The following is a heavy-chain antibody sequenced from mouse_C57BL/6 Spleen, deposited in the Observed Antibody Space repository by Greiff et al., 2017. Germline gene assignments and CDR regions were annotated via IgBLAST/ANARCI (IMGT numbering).Heavy chain of an antibody. CDR1: GFTFSDYG. V-gene: IGHV5-17*01. D-gene: IGHD2-5*01. J-gene: IGHJ4*01. CDR3: ARPGYSRDYAMDY. CDR2: ISSGSSTI. Sequence: EVKLVESGGGLVKPGGSLKLSCAASGFTFSDYGMHWVRQAPEKGLEWVAYISSGSSTIYYADTVKGRFTISRDNAKNTLFLQMTSLRSEDTAMYYCARPGYSRDYAMDYWGQGTSGTVSS.